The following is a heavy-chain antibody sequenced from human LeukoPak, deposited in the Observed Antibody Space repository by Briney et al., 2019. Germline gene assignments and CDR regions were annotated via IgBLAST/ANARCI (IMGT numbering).Heavy chain of an antibody. CDR2: IYPGDSDT. CDR1: GYSFTSFW. J-gene: IGHJ3*02. D-gene: IGHD2-21*01. CDR3: ARRCGGDCCGRAFDI. V-gene: IGHV5-51*01. Sequence: PGGSLRLSCKGSGYSFTSFWIGWVRQMPGKGLEWMGIIYPGDSDTTYSPSFQSQVTISADKSINTAYLQWSSLKAPDTAMYYCARRCGGDCCGRAFDIWGQGTMVTVSS.